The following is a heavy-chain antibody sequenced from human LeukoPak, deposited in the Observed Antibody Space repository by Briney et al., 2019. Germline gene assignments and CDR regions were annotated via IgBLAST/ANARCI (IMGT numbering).Heavy chain of an antibody. V-gene: IGHV3-48*04. CDR2: ISSSSSAI. D-gene: IGHD4-17*01. CDR3: ARGDYPFLL. CDR1: EFPFSSYS. Sequence: GGSLRLSCAASEFPFSSYSMNWVRQAPGKGQEWLSYISSSSSAIYYADSVKGRFTISRDNAKNSLYLQMNSLRAEDTAVYYCARGDYPFLLWGQGTLVTVSS. J-gene: IGHJ4*02.